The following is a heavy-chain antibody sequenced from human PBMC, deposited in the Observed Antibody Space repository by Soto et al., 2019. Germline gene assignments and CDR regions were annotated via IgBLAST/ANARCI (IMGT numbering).Heavy chain of an antibody. CDR3: ARQGRGVTCPGFAP. D-gene: IGHD2-15*01. CDR2: IFYSGST. V-gene: IGHV4-39*01. CDR1: SGSIRSTIYS. Sequence: SSETLSLTCTVSSGSIRSTIYSWDWIRQPPGKGLEWIGSIFYSGSTYYNPSLKSRVTISVDTSKNQFSLTLTSVTAADTAVYYCARQGRGVTCPGFAPWGQGTLVPVPS. J-gene: IGHJ5*02.